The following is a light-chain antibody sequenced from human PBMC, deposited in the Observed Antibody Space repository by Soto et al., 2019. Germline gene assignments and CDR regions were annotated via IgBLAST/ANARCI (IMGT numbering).Light chain of an antibody. CDR1: SSEVGGYNY. V-gene: IGLV2-14*01. CDR3: SSYTSSSTLVV. J-gene: IGLJ2*01. Sequence: QSALTHPASVSGSPGQSITISCTGTSSEVGGYNYVSWYQQHPGKAPKLMIYEGSNRPSGVSDRFSGSQSGNTASLTISGLQAEDESDYYCSSYTSSSTLVVFGGGTKLTVL. CDR2: EGS.